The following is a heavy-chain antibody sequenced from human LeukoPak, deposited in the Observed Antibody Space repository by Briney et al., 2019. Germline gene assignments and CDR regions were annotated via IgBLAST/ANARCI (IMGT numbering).Heavy chain of an antibody. CDR3: ARTYSSSSYNWFDP. V-gene: IGHV3-23*01. J-gene: IGHJ5*02. CDR1: GFTFNIYA. Sequence: GGSLRLSCTASGFTFNIYAMSWVRQAPGEGLDWVSTISGTGVGTYYADSVKGRFTISRDNSKSTLYLQMNSLGADDTAIYHCARTYSSSSYNWFDPWGQGTLVTVSS. D-gene: IGHD6-6*01. CDR2: ISGTGVGT.